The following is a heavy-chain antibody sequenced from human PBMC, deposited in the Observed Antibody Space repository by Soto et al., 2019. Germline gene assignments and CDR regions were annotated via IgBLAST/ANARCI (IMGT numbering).Heavy chain of an antibody. Sequence: ESGGGVVQPGRSLRLSCAASGFTFSGYGMHWVRQAPGKGLEWVAVIWYDGSNKYYADSVKGRFTISRDNSKNTLYLQMNSLRAEDTAVYYCARDPIGVAAPYDYWGQGTLVTVSS. J-gene: IGHJ4*02. V-gene: IGHV3-33*01. D-gene: IGHD3-3*01. CDR2: IWYDGSNK. CDR3: ARDPIGVAAPYDY. CDR1: GFTFSGYG.